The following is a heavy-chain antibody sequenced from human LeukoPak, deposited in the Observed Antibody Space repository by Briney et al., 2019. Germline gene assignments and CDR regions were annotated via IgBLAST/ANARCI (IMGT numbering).Heavy chain of an antibody. CDR1: GYTFTGYY. CDR2: INPNSGGT. D-gene: IGHD3-22*01. CDR3: ARWVDYYDSSGYLQAFDI. V-gene: IGHV1-2*02. J-gene: IGHJ3*02. Sequence: ASVKVSCKASGYTFTGYYMHWVRQAPGQGLEWMGWINPNSGGTNYAQKFQGRVTMTRDTSISTAYMELSRLRSDDTAVYYCARWVDYYDSSGYLQAFDIWGQGTMVTVSS.